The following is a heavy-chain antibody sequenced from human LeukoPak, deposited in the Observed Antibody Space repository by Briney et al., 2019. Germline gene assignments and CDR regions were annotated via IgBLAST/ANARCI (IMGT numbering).Heavy chain of an antibody. Sequence: PSETLSLTCAVYGGSFSGYYWSWIRQPLGKGLEWIGKISHGGSTNYNPSLKSRVTISVDTSKNQFSLKLTSVTAADTAVYYCAREGVMRGYCTSTSSSKAFDIWGQGTLVTVSS. V-gene: IGHV4-34*01. CDR3: AREGVMRGYCTSTSSSKAFDI. J-gene: IGHJ3*02. CDR2: ISHGGST. D-gene: IGHD2-2*01. CDR1: GGSFSGYY.